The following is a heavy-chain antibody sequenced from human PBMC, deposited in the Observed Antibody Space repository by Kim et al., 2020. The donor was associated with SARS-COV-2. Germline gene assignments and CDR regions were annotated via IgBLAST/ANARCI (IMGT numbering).Heavy chain of an antibody. CDR3: ARVRTGFDP. CDR2: IYHSGST. J-gene: IGHJ5*02. V-gene: IGHV4-38-2*02. Sequence: SETLSLTCTVSGYSISSGYYWGWIRQPPGKGLEWIGSIYHSGSTYYNPSLKSRVTISVDTSKNQFSLKLSSVTAADTAVYYCARVRTGFDPWGQGTLVTVSS. CDR1: GYSISSGYY.